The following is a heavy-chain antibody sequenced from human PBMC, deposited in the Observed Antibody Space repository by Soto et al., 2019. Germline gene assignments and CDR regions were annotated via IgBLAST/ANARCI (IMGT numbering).Heavy chain of an antibody. CDR3: ATGALPEEFDAFDI. D-gene: IGHD7-27*01. V-gene: IGHV3-66*01. Sequence: GGFLRLSCAASGITVSMNYMTWVRQAPGKGLDWVSVIYRNDKRYYADSVKGRFTISRDNFKNTLYLQMNSLRAEDTAVYYCATGALPEEFDAFDIWGQGTMVTVSS. CDR1: GITVSMNY. CDR2: IYRNDKR. J-gene: IGHJ3*02.